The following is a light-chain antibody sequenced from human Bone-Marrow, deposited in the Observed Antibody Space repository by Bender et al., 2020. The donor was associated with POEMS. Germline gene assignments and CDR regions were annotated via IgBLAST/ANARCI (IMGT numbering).Light chain of an antibody. CDR1: SSDVGGYNY. Sequence: QSALTQPASVSGSPGQSITISCTGTSSDVGGYNYVSWYQQHPGKAPKLMIYDVSNRPSGVSNRFSGSKSGNTASLTISGLQAEDEADYYCSSYAGSKNYVVFGGGTKLTVL. CDR2: DVS. J-gene: IGLJ2*01. CDR3: SSYAGSKNYVV. V-gene: IGLV2-14*01.